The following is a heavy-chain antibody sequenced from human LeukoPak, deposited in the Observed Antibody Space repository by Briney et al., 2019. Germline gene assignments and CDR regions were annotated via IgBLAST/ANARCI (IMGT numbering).Heavy chain of an antibody. V-gene: IGHV4-38-2*02. CDR1: GYSTSSGNS. CDR3: AKRYCSSTTCYDDRGAFDY. CDR2: IYHSGST. Sequence: SETLSRTRTVSGYSTSSGNSWDLSRPPPGMGLECYGSIYHSGSTYYNPSPKRCVTLSPDTSKSQFFLKLSSVTAAETAVYYCAKRYCSSTTCYDDRGAFDYWGQGTLVPVSS. D-gene: IGHD2-2*01. J-gene: IGHJ4*02.